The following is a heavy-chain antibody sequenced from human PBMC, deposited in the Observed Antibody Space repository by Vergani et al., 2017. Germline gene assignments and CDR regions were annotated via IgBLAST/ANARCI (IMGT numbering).Heavy chain of an antibody. CDR3: ARGTYYYDSSGYYRDV. D-gene: IGHD3-22*01. Sequence: EVQLVESGGGLVKPGGSLRLSCAASGFTFSSYSMNWVRQAPGKGLEWVSSISSSSSYIYYADSVKGRFTISRDNAKNSLYLQMNSLRAEDTAVYYCARGTYYYDSSGYYRDVWGQGTTVTVSS. V-gene: IGHV3-21*01. J-gene: IGHJ6*02. CDR2: ISSSSSYI. CDR1: GFTFSSYS.